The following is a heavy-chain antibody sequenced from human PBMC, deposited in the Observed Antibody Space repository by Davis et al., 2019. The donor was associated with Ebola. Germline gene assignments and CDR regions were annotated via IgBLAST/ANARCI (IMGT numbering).Heavy chain of an antibody. CDR1: GFTFSSYG. D-gene: IGHD1-7*01. V-gene: IGHV3-33*01. J-gene: IGHJ3*02. CDR3: ARVELRGDSGSAFDI. CDR2: IWYDGSNK. Sequence: GESLKISCAASGFTFSSYGMHWVRQAPGKGLEWVAVIWYDGSNKYYADSVKGRFTISRDKSKNTLYLQMNSLRAEDTAVYYCARVELRGDSGSAFDIWGQGTMVTVSS.